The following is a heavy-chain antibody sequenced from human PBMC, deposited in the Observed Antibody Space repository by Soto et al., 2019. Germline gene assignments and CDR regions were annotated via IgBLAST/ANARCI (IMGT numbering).Heavy chain of an antibody. CDR3: ATHTSMVTQTEYYFDY. J-gene: IGHJ4*02. D-gene: IGHD3-10*01. CDR1: GFSFDNAY. Sequence: GGSLRLSCAASGFSFDNAYMNWVRQAPGTGLEWVARIKTKSDGGETKYASPGQDRLTISRGDSKNTLYLQMNSLRADDTAVYFCATHTSMVTQTEYYFDYWGQGTLVTVSS. V-gene: IGHV3-15*06. CDR2: IKTKSDGGET.